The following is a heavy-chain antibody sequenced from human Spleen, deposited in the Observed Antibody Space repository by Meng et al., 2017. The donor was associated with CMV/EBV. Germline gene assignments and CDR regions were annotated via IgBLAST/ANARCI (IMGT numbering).Heavy chain of an antibody. V-gene: IGHV4-59*01. CDR3: ARGRGFLEWLYWYFDL. CDR1: GGSLTTDY. Sequence: SGGSLTTDYWSWIRQPPGKGLEWIEYIYYSGSTNYKPYLKSRVTISEDTSKNQFSLKLTSVTTADTAVYYCARGRGFLEWLYWYFDLWGRGTLVTVSS. CDR2: IYYSGST. J-gene: IGHJ2*01. D-gene: IGHD3-3*01.